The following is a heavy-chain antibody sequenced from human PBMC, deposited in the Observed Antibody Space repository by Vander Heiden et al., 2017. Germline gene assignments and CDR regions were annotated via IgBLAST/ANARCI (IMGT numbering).Heavy chain of an antibody. CDR3: ARVVRTYYYDSSGYEADY. D-gene: IGHD3-22*01. CDR2: INPNSGGT. CDR1: GYTFTGSY. J-gene: IGHJ4*02. Sequence: QVQLVQSGAEVKKPGASVKVSCKASGYTFTGSYMHWVRQAPGQELEWMGWINPNSGGTNYAQKFQGRVTMTRDTSISTAYMELSRLRSDDTAVYYCARVVRTYYYDSSGYEADYWGQGTLVTVSS. V-gene: IGHV1-2*02.